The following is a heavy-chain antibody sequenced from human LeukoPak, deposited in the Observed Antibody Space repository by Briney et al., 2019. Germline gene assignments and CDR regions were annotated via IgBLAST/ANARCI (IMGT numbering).Heavy chain of an antibody. D-gene: IGHD6-25*01. V-gene: IGHV1-2*04. J-gene: IGHJ6*02. CDR1: GDTLTELS. CDR2: INPNSGGT. Sequence: ASVKVSCKVAGDTLTELSIHWVRQAPGQGLEWMGWINPNSGGTNYAQKFQGWVTMTRDTSISTAYMELSRLRSDDTAVYYCARDCGSSHYGMDVWGQGTTVTVSS. CDR3: ARDCGSSHYGMDV.